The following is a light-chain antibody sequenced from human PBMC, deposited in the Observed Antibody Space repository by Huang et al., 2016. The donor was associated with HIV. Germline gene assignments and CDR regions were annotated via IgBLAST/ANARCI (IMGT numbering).Light chain of an antibody. CDR3: QQSYSTPYT. Sequence: DIQMTQSPSSLSASVGDRVTITCRASQRISSYLTWYHQKPGKAPKPLIYAASSLQSGVPSRFSGSGSGTDFTLTISSLQPEDFATYYCQQSYSTPYTFGQGTKLEIK. V-gene: IGKV1-39*01. CDR1: QRISSY. J-gene: IGKJ2*01. CDR2: AAS.